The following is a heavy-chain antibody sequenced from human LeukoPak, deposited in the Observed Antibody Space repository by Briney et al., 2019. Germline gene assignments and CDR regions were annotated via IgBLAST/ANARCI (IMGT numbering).Heavy chain of an antibody. Sequence: PSETLSLTCTVSGGSISTYYWSWIRQPPGKGLEWIGYIYHSGSTNYNPSLKSRVTISVDTSKNQFSLKLSSVTAADTAVYYCARGGPRPYDFWSGYPDYWGQGTLVTVSS. J-gene: IGHJ4*02. D-gene: IGHD3-3*01. CDR2: IYHSGST. CDR3: ARGGPRPYDFWSGYPDY. V-gene: IGHV4-59*01. CDR1: GGSISTYY.